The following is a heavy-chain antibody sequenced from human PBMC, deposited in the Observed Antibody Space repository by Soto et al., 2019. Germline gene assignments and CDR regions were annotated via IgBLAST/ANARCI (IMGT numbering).Heavy chain of an antibody. V-gene: IGHV4-31*03. CDR2: IYYSGST. Sequence: TLSLTCTVSGGSISSGGYYWSWIRQHPGKGLEWIGYIYYSGSTYYNPSLKSRVTISVDTSKNQFSLKLSSVTAADTAVYYCARSLPITVTTGGYYYYYGMDVWGQGTTVTVS. CDR1: GGSISSGGYY. CDR3: ARSLPITVTTGGYYYYYGMDV. J-gene: IGHJ6*02. D-gene: IGHD4-17*01.